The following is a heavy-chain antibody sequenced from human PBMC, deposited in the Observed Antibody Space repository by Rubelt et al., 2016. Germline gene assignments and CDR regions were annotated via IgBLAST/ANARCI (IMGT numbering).Heavy chain of an antibody. CDR2: INHSGST. Sequence: QVQLQQWGAGLLKPSETLSLTCAVYGGSFSGYYWSWIRQPPGKGLEWIGEINHSGSTYYNPSIKSRVTIFVETSKNQFSLKLSSVTASDTAVYYCARSSRYTNWFDPWGQGTLVTVSS. V-gene: IGHV4-34*01. CDR1: GGSFSGYY. D-gene: IGHD1-14*01. J-gene: IGHJ5*02. CDR3: ARSSRYTNWFDP.